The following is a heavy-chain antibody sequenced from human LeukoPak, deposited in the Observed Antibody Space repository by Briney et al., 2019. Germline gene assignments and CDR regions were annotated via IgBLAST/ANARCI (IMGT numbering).Heavy chain of an antibody. CDR1: GFTFSSYW. D-gene: IGHD3-3*01. J-gene: IGHJ6*03. CDR2: IKQDGSEK. CDR3: ARDHPDDDFWSGYPPYYYYYYMDV. Sequence: GGSLRLSCTASGFTFSSYWMSWVRQAPGKGLEWVANIKQDGSEKYYVDSVKGRFTISRDNAKNSLYLQMNSLRAEDTAVYYCARDHPDDDFWSGYPPYYYYYYMDVWGKGTTVTVSS. V-gene: IGHV3-7*01.